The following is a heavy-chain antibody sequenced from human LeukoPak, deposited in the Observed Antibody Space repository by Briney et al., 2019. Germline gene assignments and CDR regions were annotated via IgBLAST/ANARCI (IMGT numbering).Heavy chain of an antibody. D-gene: IGHD3-22*01. J-gene: IGHJ4*02. Sequence: QTGGSLRLSCVASGFTFSSYAMHWVRQAPGKGLEWVAVISYDGTYKYYADSVKGRFTISRDNSKNTLYLQMSSLRAEDTAVYYCARDGGYYYDTWGQGTLVTVSS. CDR2: ISYDGTYK. CDR1: GFTFSSYA. V-gene: IGHV3-30*04. CDR3: ARDGGYYYDT.